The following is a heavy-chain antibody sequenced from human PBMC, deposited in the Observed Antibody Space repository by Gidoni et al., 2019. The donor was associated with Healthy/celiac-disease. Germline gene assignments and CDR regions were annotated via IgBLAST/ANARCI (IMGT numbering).Heavy chain of an antibody. D-gene: IGHD1-26*01. V-gene: IGHV1-69*04. CDR2: IIPNLSIA. CDR3: ARSIVGATSGFYDY. J-gene: IGHJ4*02. CDR1: GGTFSSYA. Sequence: QVQLVQSGAEVKKPGSSVKVSCKPSGGTFSSYAISWVRQAPGQGLEWMGRIIPNLSIANYAQKFQGRVTITADKSTSTAYMELSSLRSEDTAVYYCARSIVGATSGFYDYWGQGTLVTVSS.